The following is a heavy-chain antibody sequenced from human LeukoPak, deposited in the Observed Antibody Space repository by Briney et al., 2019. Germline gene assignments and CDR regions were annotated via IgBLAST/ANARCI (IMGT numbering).Heavy chain of an antibody. Sequence: PSETLSLTCTVSGGSISDYYWSWIRQPPGKGLEWIGYMFNSGSTKYNPSLKSRVSISVDTSKNQFSLRLYSVTAADTAVYFCARGAAAYYDILTGTFDYWGQGTLVTVSS. J-gene: IGHJ4*02. CDR1: GGSISDYY. D-gene: IGHD3-9*01. V-gene: IGHV4-59*01. CDR3: ARGAAAYYDILTGTFDY. CDR2: MFNSGST.